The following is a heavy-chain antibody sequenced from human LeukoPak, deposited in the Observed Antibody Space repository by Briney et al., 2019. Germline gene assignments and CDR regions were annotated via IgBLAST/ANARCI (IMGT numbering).Heavy chain of an antibody. CDR1: GFTFSSYA. D-gene: IGHD5-18*01. CDR2: ISYDGSNK. Sequence: GGSLRLSCAASGFTFSSYAMHWVRQAPGKGLEWVAVISYDGSNKYYAVSVKGRFTISRDNSKNTLYLQMNSLRAEDTAVYYCARGEVDTAMVLNYWGQGALVTVSS. V-gene: IGHV3-30-3*01. J-gene: IGHJ4*02. CDR3: ARGEVDTAMVLNY.